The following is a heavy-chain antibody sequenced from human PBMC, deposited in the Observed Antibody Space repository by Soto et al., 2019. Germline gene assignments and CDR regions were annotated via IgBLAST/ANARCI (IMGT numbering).Heavy chain of an antibody. J-gene: IGHJ5*02. CDR1: GASLSDNY. CDR3: ARVGSGIRNWFDP. V-gene: IGHV4-34*01. D-gene: IGHD3-3*01. CDR2: INHSGNT. Sequence: PSETLSLTCAVYGASLSDNYCNWLRQPPGKGLEWIGEINHSGNTNYNPSLRSRVTISVHPSKNQFSLKLSSVTAADTAVYYCARVGSGIRNWFDPWGQGTLVTLSS.